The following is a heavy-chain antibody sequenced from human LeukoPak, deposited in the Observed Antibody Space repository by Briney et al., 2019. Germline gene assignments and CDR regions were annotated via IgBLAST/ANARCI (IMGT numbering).Heavy chain of an antibody. D-gene: IGHD3-10*01. CDR3: ARGLWFGEINWFDP. CDR1: GGSISSYY. Sequence: SETLSLTCTVSGGSISSYYWSWIRQPPGKGLEWIGYIYYSGSTNYNPSLKSRVTISVDTSKNQFSLKLSSVTAADTAVYYCARGLWFGEINWFDPWGQGTLVTVSS. J-gene: IGHJ5*02. V-gene: IGHV4-59*01. CDR2: IYYSGST.